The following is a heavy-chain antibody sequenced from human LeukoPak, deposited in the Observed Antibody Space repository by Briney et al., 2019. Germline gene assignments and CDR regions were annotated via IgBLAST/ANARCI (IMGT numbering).Heavy chain of an antibody. Sequence: PSETLSLTCAVYGGSFSGYYWSWIRQPPGKGLEWIGEINHSGSTNYNPSLKSRVTISVDTSKNQFSLKLSSVTAADTAVYYCARAGSSGYLNNPIDYWGQGTLVTVSS. J-gene: IGHJ4*02. V-gene: IGHV4-34*01. CDR2: INHSGST. CDR1: GGSFSGYY. D-gene: IGHD3-22*01. CDR3: ARAGSSGYLNNPIDY.